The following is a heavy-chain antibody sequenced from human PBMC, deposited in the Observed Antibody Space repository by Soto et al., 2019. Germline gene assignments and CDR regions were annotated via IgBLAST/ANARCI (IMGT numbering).Heavy chain of an antibody. J-gene: IGHJ5*02. CDR3: ARGLSDIVATPNIP. Sequence: EASVKVSCKASGGTFSSYAISWVRQAPGQGLEWMGGIIPIFGTANYAQKFQGRVTITADESTSTAYMELSSLRSEDTAVYYCARGLSDIVATPNIPWGQGTLVTVSS. D-gene: IGHD5-12*01. CDR1: GGTFSSYA. V-gene: IGHV1-69*13. CDR2: IIPIFGTA.